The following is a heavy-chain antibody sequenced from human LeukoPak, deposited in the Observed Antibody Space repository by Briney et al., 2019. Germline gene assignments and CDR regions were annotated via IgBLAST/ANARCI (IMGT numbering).Heavy chain of an antibody. D-gene: IGHD3-10*01. Sequence: SETLSLTCSVSGYSISSGYYWGWIRQPPGKGLEWIGTVYHTGTTDYNLSLKSRVTISVDTSKNQFSLKLSSVTAADTAVYYCARGVITMVRGPMDVWGQGTTVTVSS. CDR2: VYHTGTT. V-gene: IGHV4-38-2*02. CDR1: GYSISSGYY. J-gene: IGHJ6*02. CDR3: ARGVITMVRGPMDV.